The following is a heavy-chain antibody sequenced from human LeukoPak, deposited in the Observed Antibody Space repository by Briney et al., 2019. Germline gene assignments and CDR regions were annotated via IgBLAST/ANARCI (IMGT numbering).Heavy chain of an antibody. CDR3: ASGTGYYSAPRY. V-gene: IGHV4-34*01. J-gene: IGHJ4*02. Sequence: SETLSLTCAVYGGSFSGYYWSWIRQPPGKGLEWIGEINHSGSTNYNPSLKSRVTISVDTSKNQFSLRLSSVTAADTAVYYCASGTGYYSAPRYWGQGTLVTVSS. D-gene: IGHD3-9*01. CDR2: INHSGST. CDR1: GGSFSGYY.